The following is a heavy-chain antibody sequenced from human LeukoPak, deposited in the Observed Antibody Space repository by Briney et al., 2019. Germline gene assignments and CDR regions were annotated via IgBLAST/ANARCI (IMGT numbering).Heavy chain of an antibody. CDR3: ALPSRWSSSWQDAFDS. J-gene: IGHJ3*02. CDR1: GFTLDDFS. CDR2: ISGDGGRT. V-gene: IGHV3-43*02. Sequence: PGGSLRLSCVVSGFTLDDFSMHWVRQAPGKGLEWVCLISGDGGRTYYADSVKGRFTISRDNSKNSLYLQMNSLRTEDTALYYCALPSRWSSSWQDAFDSWGQGTMVTVSS. D-gene: IGHD6-13*01.